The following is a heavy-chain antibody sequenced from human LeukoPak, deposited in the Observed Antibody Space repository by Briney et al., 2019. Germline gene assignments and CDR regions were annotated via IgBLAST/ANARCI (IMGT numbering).Heavy chain of an antibody. D-gene: IGHD3-9*01. J-gene: IGHJ6*02. CDR2: ISYDGNNK. CDR1: GFTFSSYG. CDR3: AKDLGYYDILTGYYSTYYYYGMDV. V-gene: IGHV3-30*18. Sequence: GGSLRLSCAASGFTFSSYGMHWVRQAPGKGLEWVAVISYDGNNKYYADSVKGRFTISRDNSKNTLYLQMNSLRAEDTAVYYCAKDLGYYDILTGYYSTYYYYGMDVWGQGTTVTVSS.